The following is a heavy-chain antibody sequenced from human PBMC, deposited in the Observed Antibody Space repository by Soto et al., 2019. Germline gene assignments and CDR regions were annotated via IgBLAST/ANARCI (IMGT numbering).Heavy chain of an antibody. J-gene: IGHJ6*02. Sequence: QVQLQESGPGLVKPSGTLSLTCAVSGGSISSSNWWSWVRQPPGKWLEWIGEIYQSGSTNYNPSLKSRVPISVDKSKNQFSLKLSSVTAAATAVYYCARGIAARPDMYYYGMDVWGQGTTVTVSS. CDR2: IYQSGST. CDR3: ARGIAARPDMYYYGMDV. V-gene: IGHV4-4*02. D-gene: IGHD6-6*01. CDR1: GGSISSSNW.